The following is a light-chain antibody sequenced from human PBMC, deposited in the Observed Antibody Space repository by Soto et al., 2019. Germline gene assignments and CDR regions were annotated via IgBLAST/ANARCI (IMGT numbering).Light chain of an antibody. CDR3: AAWDDSLNGYV. CDR2: YDD. J-gene: IGLJ1*01. V-gene: IGLV1-36*01. Sequence: QSVLTQPPSVSEDPRQRVTISCSGSSSNIGNNAVNWYQQLPGKAPKLLIYYDDLLPSGVSDRFSGSKSGTSASLAISGLPSEDEADYYCAAWDDSLNGYVFGTGTKLTVL. CDR1: SSNIGNNA.